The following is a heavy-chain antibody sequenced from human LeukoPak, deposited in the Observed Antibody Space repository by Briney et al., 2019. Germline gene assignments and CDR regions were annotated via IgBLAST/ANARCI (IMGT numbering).Heavy chain of an antibody. V-gene: IGHV1-69*05. CDR2: IIPIFGTA. CDR3: ASLDPTTIAAAATFLEN. J-gene: IGHJ4*02. D-gene: IGHD6-13*01. CDR1: GGTFTSYA. Sequence: SVKVSCKASGGTFTSYAISWVRQAPGQGLEWMGGIIPIFGTANYAQKFQGRVTITTDESTSTAYVELSSLRSEDTAVYYCASLDPTTIAAAATFLENWGQGTLVTVSS.